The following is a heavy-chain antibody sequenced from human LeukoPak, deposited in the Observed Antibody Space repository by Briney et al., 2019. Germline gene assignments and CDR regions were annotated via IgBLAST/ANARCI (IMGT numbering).Heavy chain of an antibody. V-gene: IGHV3-9*01. CDR3: AKKAGFNAFDI. J-gene: IGHJ3*02. D-gene: IGHD6-19*01. CDR1: GFTFDDYA. Sequence: GRSLRLSCAASGFTFDDYAMHWVRQAPGKGLEWVSGISWNSGTIDYADSVKGRFTISRDNAKNSLYLQMNSLRAEDTAVYYCAKKAGFNAFDIWGQGTMVTVSS. CDR2: ISWNSGTI.